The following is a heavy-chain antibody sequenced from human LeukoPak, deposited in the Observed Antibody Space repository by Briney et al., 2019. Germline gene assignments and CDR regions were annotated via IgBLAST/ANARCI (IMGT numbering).Heavy chain of an antibody. D-gene: IGHD2-2*01. V-gene: IGHV4-39*01. CDR3: ASHPPLGYCSSTSCYEYFQH. Sequence: SETLSLTCTVSGGSISSSSYYWGWIRRPPGKGLEWIGSIYYSGSTYYNPSLKSRVTISVDTSKNQFSLKLSSVTAADTAVYYCASHPPLGYCSSTSCYEYFQHWGQGTLVTVSS. CDR2: IYYSGST. J-gene: IGHJ1*01. CDR1: GGSISSSSYY.